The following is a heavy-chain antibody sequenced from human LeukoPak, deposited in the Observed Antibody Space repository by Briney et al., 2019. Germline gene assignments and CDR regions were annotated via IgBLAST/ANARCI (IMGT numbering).Heavy chain of an antibody. CDR1: GGTFSSYA. Sequence: SVKVSCKASGGTFSSYAISWVRQAPGQGLEWMGGIIPIFGTANYAQKFQGRVTVTTDESTSTAYMELSGLRSEDTAVYYCAGCSSTSCYLRSGLYYMDVWGKGTTVTVSS. CDR3: AGCSSTSCYLRSGLYYMDV. CDR2: IIPIFGTA. D-gene: IGHD2-2*01. J-gene: IGHJ6*03. V-gene: IGHV1-69*05.